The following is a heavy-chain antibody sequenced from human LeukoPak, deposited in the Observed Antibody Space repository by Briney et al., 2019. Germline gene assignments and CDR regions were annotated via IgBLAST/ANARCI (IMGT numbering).Heavy chain of an antibody. Sequence: GGSLRLSCATSGFSFSSYAMNWVRQAPGKGLEWVSAISGSGGYTYYADSVKGRFTISIDNSKNTLDLQMNSLRAEDTAVYYCAKGLRYFDSWGQGTLVTVSS. CDR2: ISGSGGYT. CDR3: AKGLRYFDS. D-gene: IGHD3-9*01. V-gene: IGHV3-23*01. CDR1: GFSFSSYA. J-gene: IGHJ4*02.